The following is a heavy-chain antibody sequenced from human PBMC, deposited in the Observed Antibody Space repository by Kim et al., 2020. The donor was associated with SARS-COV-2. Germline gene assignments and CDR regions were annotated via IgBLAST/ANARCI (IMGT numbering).Heavy chain of an antibody. CDR1: GGTFSSYA. Sequence: SVKVSCKASGGTFSSYAISWVRQAPGQGLEWMGGIIPIFGTANYAQKFQGRVTITADESTSTAYMELSSLRSEDTAVYYCARGGRCLQFGWYFDLWGRGTLVTVSS. J-gene: IGHJ2*01. V-gene: IGHV1-69*13. CDR3: ARGGRCLQFGWYFDL. D-gene: IGHD4-4*01. CDR2: IIPIFGTA.